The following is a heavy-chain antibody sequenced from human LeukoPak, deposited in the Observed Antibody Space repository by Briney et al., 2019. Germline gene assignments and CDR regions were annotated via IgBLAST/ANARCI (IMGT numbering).Heavy chain of an antibody. CDR2: IYHSGST. J-gene: IGHJ5*02. Sequence: WVRQMPGKGLEWIGYIYHSGSTYYNPSLKSRVTISVDRSKNQFSLKLSSVTAADTAVYYCARASAGPYYYGSGSWGNWFDPWGQGTLVTVSS. V-gene: IGHV4-30-2*01. CDR3: ARASAGPYYYGSGSWGNWFDP. D-gene: IGHD3-10*01.